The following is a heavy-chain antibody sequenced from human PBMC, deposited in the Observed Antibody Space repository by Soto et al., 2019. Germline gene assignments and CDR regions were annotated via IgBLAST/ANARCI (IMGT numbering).Heavy chain of an antibody. Sequence: QLQLQESGPGLVKPSETLSLTCTVSGGSISSSSYYWGWIRQPPGKGLEWIGTIYSSGSTYYNPSLKTRVTISVAPSKNQFSLKLTSVTAADPAVYYCARLLAIFGVVIRMDVWGQGTTVTVSS. J-gene: IGHJ6*02. V-gene: IGHV4-39*01. D-gene: IGHD3-3*01. CDR3: ARLLAIFGVVIRMDV. CDR1: GGSISSSSYY. CDR2: IYSSGST.